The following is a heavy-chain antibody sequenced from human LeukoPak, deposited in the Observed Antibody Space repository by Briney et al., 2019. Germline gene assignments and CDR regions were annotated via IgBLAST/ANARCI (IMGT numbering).Heavy chain of an antibody. J-gene: IGHJ4*02. D-gene: IGHD3-3*01. Sequence: SETLSLTCTVSGGSISSYYWSWIRQPPGKGLEWIGYIYYSGSTNYNPSLKSRVTISVDTSKNQFSLKLSSVTAADTAVYYCARLVLYDFWSGYAYDYWGQGTLVTVSS. CDR1: GGSISSYY. V-gene: IGHV4-59*01. CDR3: ARLVLYDFWSGYAYDY. CDR2: IYYSGST.